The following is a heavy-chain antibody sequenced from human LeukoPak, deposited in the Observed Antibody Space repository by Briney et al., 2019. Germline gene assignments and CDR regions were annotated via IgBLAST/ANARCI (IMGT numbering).Heavy chain of an antibody. Sequence: SETLSLTCAVYGGSFSGYYWSWIRQPPGKGLEWIGEINHSGSTNYNPSLKSRVTISVDTSKNQFSLKLSSVTAADTAVYYCARNYGSGGYYPYFDYWGQGTLVTVSS. CDR2: INHSGST. V-gene: IGHV4-34*01. CDR1: GGSFSGYY. D-gene: IGHD3-10*01. CDR3: ARNYGSGGYYPYFDY. J-gene: IGHJ4*02.